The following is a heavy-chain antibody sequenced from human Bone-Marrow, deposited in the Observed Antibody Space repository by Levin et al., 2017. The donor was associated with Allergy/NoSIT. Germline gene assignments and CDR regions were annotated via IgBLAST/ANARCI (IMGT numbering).Heavy chain of an antibody. J-gene: IGHJ6*02. CDR1: GFSFSNYD. CDR2: ISRSSSHI. Sequence: GESLKISCEASGFSFSNYDMNWVRQAPGKGLEWVSYISRSSSHIYNADSVKGRFTISRDNAKNSLYLQMNSLRAEDTAVYYCARDYSGAARVGGMDVWGQGTTVTVSS. D-gene: IGHD6-6*01. CDR3: ARDYSGAARVGGMDV. V-gene: IGHV3-21*01.